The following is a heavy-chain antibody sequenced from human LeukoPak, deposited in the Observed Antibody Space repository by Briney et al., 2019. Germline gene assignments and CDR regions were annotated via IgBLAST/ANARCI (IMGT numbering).Heavy chain of an antibody. CDR2: IKQDGSEK. CDR1: GFTISSYW. CDR3: ARARVAAAISWFDH. Sequence: GGSLRLSCAASGFTISSYWMSWVRQAPGKGLEWVANIKQDGSEKYYVDPVKGRFTISRDNAKNSLYLQMTSLRAEDTAVYYWARARVAAAISWFDHWGQGTLVTVSS. V-gene: IGHV3-7*04. J-gene: IGHJ5*02. D-gene: IGHD2-15*01.